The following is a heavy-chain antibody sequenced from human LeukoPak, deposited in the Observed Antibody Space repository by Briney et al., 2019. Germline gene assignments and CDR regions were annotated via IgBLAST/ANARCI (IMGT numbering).Heavy chain of an antibody. CDR1: GGSISSYY. J-gene: IGHJ4*02. Sequence: TASETLSLTCTVSGGSISSYYWSWIRQPPGKGLEWIGYIYYSGSTNYNPSLKSRVTISADTSKNQFSLKLSSVTAADTAVYYCARVRRELLWFGEFLFDYWGQGTLVTVSS. CDR3: ARVRRELLWFGEFLFDY. CDR2: IYYSGST. V-gene: IGHV4-59*01. D-gene: IGHD3-10*01.